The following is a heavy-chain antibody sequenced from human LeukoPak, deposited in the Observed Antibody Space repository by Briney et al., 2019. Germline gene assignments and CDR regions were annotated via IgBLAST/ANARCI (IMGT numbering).Heavy chain of an antibody. CDR3: ARERKTGYYCYYMDV. CDR1: GYTFTGYY. J-gene: IGHJ6*03. Sequence: ASVKVSCKASGYTFTGYYMHWVRQAPGQGLEWMGWINPNSGGTNYAQKFQGRVTMTRDTSISTAYMELSRLRSDDTAVYYCARERKTGYYCYYMDVWGKGTTVTVSS. D-gene: IGHD3-10*01. V-gene: IGHV1-2*02. CDR2: INPNSGGT.